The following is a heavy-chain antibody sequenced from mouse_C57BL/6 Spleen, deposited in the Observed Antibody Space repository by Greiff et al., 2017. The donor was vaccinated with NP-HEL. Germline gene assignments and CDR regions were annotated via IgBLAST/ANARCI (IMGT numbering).Heavy chain of an antibody. Sequence: EVQLQQSGPGLAKPSQTLSLTCSVTGYSITSDYWNWIRKFPGNKLEYMGYISYSGSTYYNTSLKSRISITRDTSKNQYYLQLNSVTTEDTATYDCARYPIYYYGSSLYWYFDVWGTGTTVTVSS. CDR1: GYSITSDY. V-gene: IGHV3-8*01. CDR2: ISYSGST. D-gene: IGHD1-1*01. J-gene: IGHJ1*03. CDR3: ARYPIYYYGSSLYWYFDV.